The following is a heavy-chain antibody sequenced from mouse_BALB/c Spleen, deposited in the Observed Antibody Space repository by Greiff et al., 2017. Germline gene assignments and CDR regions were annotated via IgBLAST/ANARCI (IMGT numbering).Heavy chain of an antibody. CDR1: GYTFTNYW. V-gene: IGHV1-63*02. J-gene: IGHJ4*01. CDR3: ARYGYGYAMDY. Sequence: QVQLQQSGAELVRPGTSVKISCKASGYTFTNYWLGWVKQRPGHGLEWIGDIYPGGGYTNYNEKFKGKATLNADTSSSTAYMQLSSLTSEDSAVYFCARYGYGYAMDYWGQGTSVTVSS. CDR2: IYPGGGYT. D-gene: IGHD2-2*01.